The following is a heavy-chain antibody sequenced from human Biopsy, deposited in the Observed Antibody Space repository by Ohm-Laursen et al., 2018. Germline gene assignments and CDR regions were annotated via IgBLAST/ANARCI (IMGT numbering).Heavy chain of an antibody. D-gene: IGHD1-26*01. CDR3: AIFEGYSDDNLDYEHYGMDV. V-gene: IGHV1-46*01. CDR1: EFTFSRYD. CDR2: ISPSGGGT. Sequence: SVKVSCKGSEFTFSRYDMHWVRQAPGRGLEWMGIISPSGGGTMDTQKFQDRLTMTRDTSTSTVHMELKSLKSEDTAVYYCAIFEGYSDDNLDYEHYGMDVWGQGTTVTVSS. J-gene: IGHJ6*02.